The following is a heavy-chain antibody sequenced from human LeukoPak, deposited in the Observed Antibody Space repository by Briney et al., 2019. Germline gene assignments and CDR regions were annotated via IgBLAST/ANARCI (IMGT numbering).Heavy chain of an antibody. CDR2: ISSSSSTI. V-gene: IGHV3-48*01. CDR1: GFTFSSYS. J-gene: IGHJ4*02. CDR3: ARSGDSSGYFQYYFDY. D-gene: IGHD3-22*01. Sequence: GGSLRLSCAASGFTFSSYSMNWVRQAPGKGLEWVSYISSSSSTIYYADSVKGRFTISRDNAKNSLYLQMNSLRAEDTAVYYCARSGDSSGYFQYYFDYWGQGTLVTVSS.